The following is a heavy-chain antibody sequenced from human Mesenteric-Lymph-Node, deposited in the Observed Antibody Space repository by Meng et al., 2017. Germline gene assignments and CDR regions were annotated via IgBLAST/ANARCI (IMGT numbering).Heavy chain of an antibody. CDR1: GFTFSSYS. J-gene: IGHJ3*02. D-gene: IGHD3-22*01. CDR3: ARSARNYYDSSGYYYADAFDI. CDR2: IYVDGGT. V-gene: IGHV3-66*01. Sequence: GESLKISCAASGFTFSSYSMNWVRQAPGKGLDWVSVIYVDGGTDYADSVKGRFTISRENAKNSLYLQMNSLRAGDTAVYYCARSARNYYDSSGYYYADAFDIWGQGTMVTVSS.